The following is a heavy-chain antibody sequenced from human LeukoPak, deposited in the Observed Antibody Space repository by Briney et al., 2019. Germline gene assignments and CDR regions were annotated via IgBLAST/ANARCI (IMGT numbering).Heavy chain of an antibody. Sequence: SVKVSCKASGGTFSSYAISWVRQAPGQGLEWMGGIIPIFGTANYAQKFQGRVTITTDESTSTAYMELSSPRSEDTAVYYCARATPHYDILTGYYTSGQFDYWGQGTLVTVSS. D-gene: IGHD3-9*01. CDR3: ARATPHYDILTGYYTSGQFDY. CDR2: IIPIFGTA. CDR1: GGTFSSYA. V-gene: IGHV1-69*05. J-gene: IGHJ4*02.